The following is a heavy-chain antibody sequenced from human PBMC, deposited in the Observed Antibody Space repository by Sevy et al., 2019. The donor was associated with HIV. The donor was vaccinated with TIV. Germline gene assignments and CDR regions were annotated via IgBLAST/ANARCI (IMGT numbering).Heavy chain of an antibody. CDR2: INTNTGNP. CDR1: GYTFISYG. V-gene: IGHV7-4-1*02. D-gene: IGHD2-2*01. J-gene: IGHJ6*02. Sequence: ASVKVSCKASGYTFISYGMNWVRQAPGQGLEWMGWINTNTGNPTYAQGFTGRFVFSLDTSINTAYLQINSLKAEDTAVYYCARTSRGIVVVPAAQHYYGMDVWGQGTTVTVSS. CDR3: ARTSRGIVVVPAAQHYYGMDV.